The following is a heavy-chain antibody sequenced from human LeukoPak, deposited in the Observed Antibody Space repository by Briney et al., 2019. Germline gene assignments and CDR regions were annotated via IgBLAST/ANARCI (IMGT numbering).Heavy chain of an antibody. CDR2: ISYDGSNK. CDR1: GFTFSSYA. Sequence: TGGSLRLSCAASGFTFSSYAMHWVRQAPGKGLEWVAVISYDGSNKYYADSVKGRFTISRDNSKNTLYLQMNSLRAEDTAVYYCARDSASTTLDYWGQGTLVTVPS. CDR3: ARDSASTTLDY. V-gene: IGHV3-30-3*01. J-gene: IGHJ4*02. D-gene: IGHD4-17*01.